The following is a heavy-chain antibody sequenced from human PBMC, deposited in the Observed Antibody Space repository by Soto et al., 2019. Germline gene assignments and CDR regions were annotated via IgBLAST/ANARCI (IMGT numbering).Heavy chain of an antibody. Sequence: GESLKISCKGSGYNFNRYWIGWVRQMPGKGLEWMGVIYPGDSDTRYSPSLQGQVTISADKSSSAAYLQWSSLQASDTATYYCARSLVNGTYEAFDSPGQGTRVTVSS. J-gene: IGHJ3*02. CDR2: IYPGDSDT. V-gene: IGHV5-51*01. CDR3: ARSLVNGTYEAFDS. CDR1: GYNFNRYW. D-gene: IGHD6-13*01.